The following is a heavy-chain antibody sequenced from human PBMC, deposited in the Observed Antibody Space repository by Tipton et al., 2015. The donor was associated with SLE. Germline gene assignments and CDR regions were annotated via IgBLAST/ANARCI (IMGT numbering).Heavy chain of an antibody. V-gene: IGHV3-48*01. CDR3: AAFFWNGFPTAFQH. J-gene: IGHJ1*01. Sequence: QLVQSGGGLVQSGGSLRLSCAASGLIFSSYSMNWVRQAPGKGLEWISYISTSGSSIHYADSVKGRFTISRDNAKNSLYLQLNSLRVEDTAVYYCAAFFWNGFPTAFQHWGQGTLVTVSS. CDR2: ISTSGSSI. D-gene: IGHD3-3*01. CDR1: GLIFSSYS.